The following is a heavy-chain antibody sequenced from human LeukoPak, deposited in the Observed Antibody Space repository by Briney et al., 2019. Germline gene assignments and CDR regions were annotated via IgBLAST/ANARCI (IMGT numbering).Heavy chain of an antibody. D-gene: IGHD2-15*01. CDR1: GFTFSSYA. J-gene: IGHJ6*02. Sequence: PGGSLRLSCAAPGFTFSSYAMSWVRQAPGKGLEWVAFIRYDGSNKYYADSVKGRFTISRDNSKNTLYLQMNSLRAEDTAVYYCVNGDIVVVVAATPGYYGMDVWGQGTTVTVSS. V-gene: IGHV3-30*02. CDR2: IRYDGSNK. CDR3: VNGDIVVVVAATPGYYGMDV.